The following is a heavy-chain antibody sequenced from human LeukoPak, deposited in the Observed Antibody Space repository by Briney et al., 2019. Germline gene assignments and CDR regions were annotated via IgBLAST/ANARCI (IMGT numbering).Heavy chain of an antibody. J-gene: IGHJ4*02. V-gene: IGHV3-9*03. CDR3: AKEVYYYDRSGYRSFDY. Sequence: GRSLRLSCAASGFTFDDYAMHWVRQAPGKGLEWVSGISWNSGSIGYADSVKGRFTISRDNAKNSLYLQMNSLRAEDMALYYCAKEVYYYDRSGYRSFDYWGQGTLVTVSS. CDR1: GFTFDDYA. D-gene: IGHD3-22*01. CDR2: ISWNSGSI.